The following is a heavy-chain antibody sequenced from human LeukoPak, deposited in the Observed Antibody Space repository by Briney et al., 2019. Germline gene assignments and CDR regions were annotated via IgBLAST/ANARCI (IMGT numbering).Heavy chain of an antibody. CDR1: GGSISSGDYY. Sequence: SQTLSLTCTVSGGSISSGDYYWSWIRQPPGKGLEWIGYIYYSGSTYYNPSLKSRVTISVDTSKNQFSLKLSSVTAADTAVYYCARVTSPLWFGELGRAFDIWGQGTMVTDSS. D-gene: IGHD3-10*01. CDR3: ARVTSPLWFGELGRAFDI. CDR2: IYYSGST. V-gene: IGHV4-30-4*08. J-gene: IGHJ3*02.